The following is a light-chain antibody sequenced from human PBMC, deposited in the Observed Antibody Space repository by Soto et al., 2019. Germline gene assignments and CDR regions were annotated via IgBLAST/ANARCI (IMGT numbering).Light chain of an antibody. CDR2: DAS. V-gene: IGKV3-11*01. CDR1: ESISSY. Sequence: DIVLTQSPSTLSLSPGDRATISCRASESISSYLAWYQQKPGQAPSLLIYDASSLATGIPSRFSGSGSGTDFTLTINNLEPEDFAAYYCQQCSKCPLTFARGTKVEIK. J-gene: IGKJ4*01. CDR3: QQCSKCPLT.